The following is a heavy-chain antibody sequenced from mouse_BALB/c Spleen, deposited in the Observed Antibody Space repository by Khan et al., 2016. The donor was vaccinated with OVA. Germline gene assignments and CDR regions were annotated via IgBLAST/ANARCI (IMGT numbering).Heavy chain of an antibody. CDR3: ATLYCNPFAF. CDR1: GFNIKDTY. CDR2: IDPPNDDS. V-gene: IGHV14-3*02. J-gene: IGHJ3*01. D-gene: IGHD2-1*01. Sequence: EVQLQQSGAELVKPGASVKLSCSASGFNIKDTYIHWMKQRPEQGLEWIGRIDPPNDDSKYGPKFQAKATLTADKSSNTAYLQLSSRTAEDTAVYYCATLYCNPFAFWCQGTLVSVSA.